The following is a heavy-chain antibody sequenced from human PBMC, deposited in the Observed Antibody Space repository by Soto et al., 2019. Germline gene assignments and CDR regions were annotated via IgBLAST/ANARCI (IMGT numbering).Heavy chain of an antibody. D-gene: IGHD3-10*01. V-gene: IGHV1-69*12. CDR1: GGTFGNSA. CDR3: ARDKDRQQFGGNYYYAIDV. Sequence: QVQLVQSGAEVKKPGSSVTVSCKASGGTFGNSAISWVRQAPGQGLEWMGGIIPIFSTPDYAQKFQGRVTITADESTSTAYMELPSLRSEDTAVYYCARDKDRQQFGGNYYYAIDVWGQGTPVTVSS. CDR2: IIPIFSTP. J-gene: IGHJ6*02.